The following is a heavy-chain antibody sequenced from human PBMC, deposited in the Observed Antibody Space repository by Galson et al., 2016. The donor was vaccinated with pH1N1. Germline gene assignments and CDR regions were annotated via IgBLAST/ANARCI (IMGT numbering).Heavy chain of an antibody. J-gene: IGHJ4*02. Sequence: SLRLSCAASGFAFSNSGMHWVRQAPGKGLEWVALIWYDGSNKYYAESVKGRFTISRDNSKNTLYLQMNSLRAEDTAVYYCARGDYGDYVGEFDYWGQGTLVTVSS. D-gene: IGHD4-17*01. V-gene: IGHV3-33*01. CDR1: GFAFSNSG. CDR3: ARGDYGDYVGEFDY. CDR2: IWYDGSNK.